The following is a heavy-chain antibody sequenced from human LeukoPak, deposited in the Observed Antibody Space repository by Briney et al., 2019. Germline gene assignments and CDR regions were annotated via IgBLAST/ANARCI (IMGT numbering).Heavy chain of an antibody. CDR2: ISFDGTNT. CDR1: GFIYSSYG. J-gene: IGHJ3*02. D-gene: IGHD4-23*01. Sequence: GGSLRLSCAASGFIYSSYGLDWVRQAPGKGLEWVAVISFDGTNTDYASSVKGRFTISRDNSKNTLYLQVNSLRADDTAIYYCAKRMTTVVADAFDIWGQGTMVTVSS. V-gene: IGHV3-33*03. CDR3: AKRMTTVVADAFDI.